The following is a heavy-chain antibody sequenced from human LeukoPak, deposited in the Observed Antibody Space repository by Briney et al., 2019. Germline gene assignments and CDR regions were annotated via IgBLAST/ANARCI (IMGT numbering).Heavy chain of an antibody. CDR2: INTNSGGT. J-gene: IGHJ4*02. D-gene: IGHD4-17*01. CDR1: GYTFTWPY. Sequence: SVTVSCKTSGYTFTWPYIHWVRQAAGRGLEGMGWINTNSGGTKYAQKFKDRVTITRDTSITTDYMELSRLRFDDTAVYYCARRWGDYVIPEAIAYWGQGTLVTVSS. V-gene: IGHV1-2*02. CDR3: ARRWGDYVIPEAIAY.